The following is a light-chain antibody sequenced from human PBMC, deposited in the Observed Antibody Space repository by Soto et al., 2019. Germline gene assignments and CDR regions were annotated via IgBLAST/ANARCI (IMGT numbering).Light chain of an antibody. V-gene: IGKV2-30*01. CDR3: MQSTHLSWT. CDR1: QSLIFVDGNTY. CDR2: TVS. Sequence: DVVTTQSPLSLPVPLGQPAAISCRSSQSLIFVDGNTYLSWFHQRPVQSPRRLLYTVSNRASGVPDRFSGSWSGTDFTQRISGLEAEDVGVYYCMQSTHLSWTFGQGPKVDI. J-gene: IGKJ1*01.